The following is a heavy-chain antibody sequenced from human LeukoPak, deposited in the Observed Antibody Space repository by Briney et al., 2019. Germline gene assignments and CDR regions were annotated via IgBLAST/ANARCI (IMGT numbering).Heavy chain of an antibody. D-gene: IGHD3-3*01. Sequence: PGGSLRLSCAASGFTFSSYAMSWVRQAPGKGLEWVSAISGSGGSTYYADSVKGRFTISRDNSKNTLYLQMNSLRAEDTAVYYCAKDAKYDFWSGYSPGKAADYWGQGTLVTASS. CDR3: AKDAKYDFWSGYSPGKAADY. CDR1: GFTFSSYA. V-gene: IGHV3-23*01. CDR2: ISGSGGST. J-gene: IGHJ4*02.